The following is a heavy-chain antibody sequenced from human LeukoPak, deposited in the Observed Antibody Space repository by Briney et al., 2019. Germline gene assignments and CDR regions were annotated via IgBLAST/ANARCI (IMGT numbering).Heavy chain of an antibody. CDR3: ARDGPYDSSGYFYGHNWFDP. D-gene: IGHD3-22*01. CDR2: ISAYNGNT. J-gene: IGHJ5*02. CDR1: GYTFTSYG. V-gene: IGHV1-18*01. Sequence: ASVKVSCKASGYTFTSYGISWVRQAPGQGLEWMGWISAYNGNTNYAQKLQGRVTMTTDTSTSTAYMELRSLRSDDTAVYYCARDGPYDSSGYFYGHNWFDPWGQGTLVTVSS.